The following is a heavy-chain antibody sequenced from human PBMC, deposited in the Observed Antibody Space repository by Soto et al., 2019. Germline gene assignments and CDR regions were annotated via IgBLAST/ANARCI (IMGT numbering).Heavy chain of an antibody. J-gene: IGHJ4*02. CDR3: TRDGRGLGRLSLFEY. Sequence: GGSLRVSCAASGFNVNSDYMNWVRQTPGEGLEWVESIYSGETTYYADSVRGRFTISSDKSKNTLYFQLSSLRIEDTAVYYCTRDGRGLGRLSLFEYWGQGVLVTVSS. V-gene: IGHV3-53*01. CDR1: GFNVNSDY. D-gene: IGHD2-21*02. CDR2: IYSGETT.